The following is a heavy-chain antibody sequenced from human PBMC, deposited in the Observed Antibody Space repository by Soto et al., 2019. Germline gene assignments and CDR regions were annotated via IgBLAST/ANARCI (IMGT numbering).Heavy chain of an antibody. Sequence: GGSLRLSCAASGFTFSSYAMSWVRQAPGKGLEWVSAISGSGGSTYYADSVKGRFTISRDNSKNTLYLQMNSLRAEDTAVYYCAKDSGYYGSGSYLDYWGQGTLVTVSS. CDR3: AKDSGYYGSGSYLDY. CDR1: GFTFSSYA. V-gene: IGHV3-23*01. CDR2: ISGSGGST. D-gene: IGHD3-10*01. J-gene: IGHJ4*02.